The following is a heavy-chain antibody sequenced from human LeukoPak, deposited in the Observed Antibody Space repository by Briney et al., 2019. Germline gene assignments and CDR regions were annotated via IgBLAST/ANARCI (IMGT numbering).Heavy chain of an antibody. CDR2: IYTSGST. CDR3: ARSRALLWFGESFNWFDP. D-gene: IGHD3-10*01. V-gene: IGHV4-61*02. CDR1: GGSISSGSYY. Sequence: SETLSLTCTVSGGSISSGSYYWSWIRQPAGKGLEWIGRIYTSGSTNYNPSLKSRVTISVDTSKNQFSLKLSSVTAADTAVYYCARSRALLWFGESFNWFDPWGQGTLVTVSS. J-gene: IGHJ5*02.